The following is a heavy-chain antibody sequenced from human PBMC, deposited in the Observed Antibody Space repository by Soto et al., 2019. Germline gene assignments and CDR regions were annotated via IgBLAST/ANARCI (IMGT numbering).Heavy chain of an antibody. CDR3: ARAVSPYFGTWFDP. V-gene: IGHV4-4*02. J-gene: IGHJ5*02. CDR2: IYHSGDT. CDR1: GVSISSSNW. Sequence: SETLSLTCAVSGVSISSSNWWSWVRQPPGKGLEWIGEIYHSGDTNYNPSLKSRVSVSLDKSKNQFSLRLSSVTAADMAVYYCARAVSPYFGTWFDPWGQGTLVTVSS. D-gene: IGHD3-10*01.